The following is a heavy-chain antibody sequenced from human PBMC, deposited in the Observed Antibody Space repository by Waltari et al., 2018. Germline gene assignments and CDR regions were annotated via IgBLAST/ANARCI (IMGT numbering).Heavy chain of an antibody. Sequence: QLQLQESGPGLVKPSENLSLTCTVSGGLISSSGSYWGWIRQPPGKGLEWIGSISYSGITYYNTSLMSRVTISVDTSKNQFSLKLTSVIAAETAVFYCARFSKSANWIDPWGQGTLVTVSS. J-gene: IGHJ5*02. D-gene: IGHD3-3*02. CDR2: ISYSGIT. CDR1: GGLISSSGSY. V-gene: IGHV4-39*01. CDR3: ARFSKSANWIDP.